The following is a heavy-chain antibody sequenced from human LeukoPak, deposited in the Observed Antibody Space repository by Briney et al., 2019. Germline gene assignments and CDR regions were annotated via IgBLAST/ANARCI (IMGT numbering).Heavy chain of an antibody. D-gene: IGHD1-7*01. CDR3: ARRWNYGRNYYIDV. J-gene: IGHJ6*03. V-gene: IGHV4-34*01. CDR1: GGSFNIYY. Sequence: PSETLSLTCAVYGGSFNIYYWSWIRQSPAKGLEWIGEMNDGGTINYNPSLLSRVTISLDRSKNQFSLKLTSVTTADTAVYYCARRWNYGRNYYIDVWGNGATVSVSS. CDR2: MNDGGTI.